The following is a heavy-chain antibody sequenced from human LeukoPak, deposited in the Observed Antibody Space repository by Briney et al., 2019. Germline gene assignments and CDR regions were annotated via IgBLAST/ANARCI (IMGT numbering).Heavy chain of an antibody. CDR2: ISSSGSTI. J-gene: IGHJ4*02. CDR3: ARDRLWFGELFDY. V-gene: IGHV3-48*03. D-gene: IGHD3-10*01. CDR1: GFTFSSYE. Sequence: PGGSLRLSCAASGFTFSSYEMNWVSQAPGKGLEWVSYISSSGSTIYYADSEKGRFTISRDNAKNSLYLQMNSLRAEDTAVYYCARDRLWFGELFDYWGQGTLVTVSS.